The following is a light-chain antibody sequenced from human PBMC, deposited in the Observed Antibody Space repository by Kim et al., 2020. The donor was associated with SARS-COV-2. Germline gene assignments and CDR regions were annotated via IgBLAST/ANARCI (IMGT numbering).Light chain of an antibody. CDR3: QQYGDLPLT. V-gene: IGKV1-33*01. Sequence: SASLRDRVTITCRASQDITNYVNWYQQKPGKAPKILIYDASNLATGVPSRFSASGSGTHFTLTISNLQPGDFATYYCQQYGDLPLTFGGGTKLEI. CDR1: QDITNY. J-gene: IGKJ4*01. CDR2: DAS.